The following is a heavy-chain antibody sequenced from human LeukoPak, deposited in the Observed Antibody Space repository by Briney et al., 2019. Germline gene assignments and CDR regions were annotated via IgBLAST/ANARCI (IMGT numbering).Heavy chain of an antibody. CDR1: GFTFGDYA. CDR3: TRVGSYSGRYGAGNPSTPGYYMDV. Sequence: PGGSLRLSCTASGFTFGDYAMSWFRQAPGKGLEWVGFIRSKAYGGTTEYAASVKGRFTISRDDSKSIAYLQMNSLKTEDTAVYYCTRVGSYSGRYGAGNPSTPGYYMDVWGKGTTVTVSS. CDR2: IRSKAYGGTT. D-gene: IGHD3-10*01. V-gene: IGHV3-49*03. J-gene: IGHJ6*03.